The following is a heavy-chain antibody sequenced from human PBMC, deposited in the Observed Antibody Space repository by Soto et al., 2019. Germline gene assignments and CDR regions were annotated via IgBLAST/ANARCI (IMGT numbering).Heavy chain of an antibody. Sequence: QLQLQESGPGLVKPSETLSLTCTVSGGSISSSSYYWGWIRQPPGKGLEWIGSIYYSGSTYYNPSLKSRVTISVATSKNQFSLKLSSVTAADTAVYYCARLGGIAAAGTIDYWGQGTLVTVSS. CDR1: GGSISSSSYY. V-gene: IGHV4-39*01. J-gene: IGHJ4*02. D-gene: IGHD6-13*01. CDR2: IYYSGST. CDR3: ARLGGIAAAGTIDY.